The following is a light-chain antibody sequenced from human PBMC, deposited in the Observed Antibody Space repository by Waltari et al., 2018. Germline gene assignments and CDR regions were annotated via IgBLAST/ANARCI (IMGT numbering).Light chain of an antibody. Sequence: DIVMTQSPDSLAVSLGERATINCKSSQSVLYSSNNKNYLAWYQQKPGQPPKLLIYWASNRESGVPDRISGSGSGTDFTLTISSLQAEDVAVYYCQQYYSTPWMFGQGTKVEIK. CDR1: QSVLYSSNNKNY. J-gene: IGKJ1*01. V-gene: IGKV4-1*01. CDR3: QQYYSTPWM. CDR2: WAS.